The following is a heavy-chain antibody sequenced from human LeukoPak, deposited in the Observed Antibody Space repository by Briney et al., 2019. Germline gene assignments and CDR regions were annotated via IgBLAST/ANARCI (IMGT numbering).Heavy chain of an antibody. J-gene: IGHJ4*02. Sequence: MTGASLQISCKGSGSIFTSYWIAWVRQMPGKGLEWMGIINPGDSDIRYSPSFQGQVTISVDKSVSTAYVQWSSLKASDTAIYYCARQDTGGYWGQGTLVIVSS. CDR2: INPGDSDI. CDR3: ARQDTGGY. D-gene: IGHD2-8*02. V-gene: IGHV5-51*01. CDR1: GSIFTSYW.